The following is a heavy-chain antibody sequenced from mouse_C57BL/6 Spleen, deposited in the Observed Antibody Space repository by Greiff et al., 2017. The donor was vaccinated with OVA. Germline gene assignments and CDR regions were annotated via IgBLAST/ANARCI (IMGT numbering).Heavy chain of an antibody. D-gene: IGHD1-1*01. V-gene: IGHV1-26*01. J-gene: IGHJ4*01. CDR3: ARAGYYGSSLYYAMDY. Sequence: EVQLQQSGPELVKPGASVKISCKASGYTFTDYYMNWVKQSHGKSLEWIGDINPNNGGTSYNQKFKGKATLTVDKSSSTAYMELRSLTSEDSAVYYCARAGYYGSSLYYAMDYWGQGTSVTVSS. CDR1: GYTFTDYY. CDR2: INPNNGGT.